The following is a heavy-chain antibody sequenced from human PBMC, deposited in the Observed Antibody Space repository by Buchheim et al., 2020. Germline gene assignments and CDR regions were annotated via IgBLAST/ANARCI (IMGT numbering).Heavy chain of an antibody. CDR3: ARDLGAAGQHFDY. V-gene: IGHV3-48*03. CDR1: GFTFSSYE. D-gene: IGHD6-13*01. CDR2: TTSSGDIG. Sequence: EVQLVESGGGLVQPGGSLRLSCAASGFTFSSYEMNWVRQAPGKGLEWVSYTTSSGDIGYYADSVKGRFTISRDNAKHSMYLQMNSLRAEDTAVYYCARDLGAAGQHFDYWGQGTL. J-gene: IGHJ4*02.